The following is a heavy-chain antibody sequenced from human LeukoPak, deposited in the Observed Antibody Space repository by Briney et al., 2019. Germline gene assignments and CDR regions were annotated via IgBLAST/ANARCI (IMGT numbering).Heavy chain of an antibody. CDR1: GYTFTGYY. D-gene: IGHD3-22*01. V-gene: IGHV1-2*06. CDR3: ARVGEGYYDSSGYYSFDY. Sequence: ASVTVSCTASGYTFTGYYMHWVRQAPGQGLEWMGRINPNSGGTNYAQKFQGRVTMTRDTSISTAYMELSSLRSEDTAVYYCARVGEGYYDSSGYYSFDYWGQGTLVTVSS. J-gene: IGHJ4*02. CDR2: INPNSGGT.